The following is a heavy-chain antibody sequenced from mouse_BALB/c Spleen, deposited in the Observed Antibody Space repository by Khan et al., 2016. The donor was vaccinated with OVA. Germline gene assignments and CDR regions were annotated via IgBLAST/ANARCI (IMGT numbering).Heavy chain of an antibody. J-gene: IGHJ1*01. Sequence: QVQLKQSGPGLVAPSQSLSITCTVSGFSLTSYGVHWVRQPPGKGLEWLGVIWTGGSTNYNSALMSRVSISKDNSKSQVFLKMSSLQTDDTAIYYCGRYYGNYGCYFDVGGAGTTVTVSS. CDR2: IWTGGST. CDR1: GFSLTSYG. CDR3: GRYYGNYGCYFDV. D-gene: IGHD2-1*01. V-gene: IGHV2-9*02.